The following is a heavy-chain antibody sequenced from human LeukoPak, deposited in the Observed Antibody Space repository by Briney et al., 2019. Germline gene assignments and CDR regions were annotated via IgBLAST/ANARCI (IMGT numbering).Heavy chain of an antibody. CDR3: AKKYSGTYYFDY. CDR2: ISGSGAGT. V-gene: IGHV3-23*01. Sequence: GGSLRLSCAASGFSFSSYGMSWVRQAPGKGLEWVSAISGSGAGTYYADSVKGRFTISRDNSKNTLYLQINSLRVEDTAVYYCAKKYSGTYYFDYWGQGTLVTVSS. J-gene: IGHJ4*02. D-gene: IGHD1-26*01. CDR1: GFSFSSYG.